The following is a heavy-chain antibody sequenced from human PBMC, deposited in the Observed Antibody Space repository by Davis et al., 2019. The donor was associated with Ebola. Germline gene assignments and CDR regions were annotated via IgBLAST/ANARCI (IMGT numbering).Heavy chain of an antibody. D-gene: IGHD6-13*01. CDR2: INVNGSDK. V-gene: IGHV3-7*03. CDR3: ATRDTSSNCFGFYP. Sequence: GESLKISCVVSGFTFNNFWMTWVRQAPGKGLEWVANINVNGSDKHYVDSVKGRFSIFRDNAKNSLYLQMNSLRAEDTAVYYCATRDTSSNCFGFYPWGQGTLVTVSS. J-gene: IGHJ5*02. CDR1: GFTFNNFW.